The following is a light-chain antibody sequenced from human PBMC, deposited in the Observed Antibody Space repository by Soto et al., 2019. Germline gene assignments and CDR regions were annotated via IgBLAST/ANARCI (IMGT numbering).Light chain of an antibody. CDR2: YDS. CDR1: NIGSKS. CDR3: QVWDSSSDHPNYV. Sequence: SYELTQPPSVSVAPGKTAMITCGGNNIGSKSVHWYQQKPGQAPVLVIYYDSDRPSGIPERFSGSNSGNTATLTISRVEAGDEADYYCQVWDSSSDHPNYVFGTGTKLTVL. V-gene: IGLV3-21*04. J-gene: IGLJ1*01.